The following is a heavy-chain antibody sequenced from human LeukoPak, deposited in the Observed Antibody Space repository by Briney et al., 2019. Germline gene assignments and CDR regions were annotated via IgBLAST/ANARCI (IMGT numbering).Heavy chain of an antibody. CDR2: IIPIFGTA. D-gene: IGHD3-22*01. Sequence: KISCKASGGTFSSYAISWVRQAPGQGLEWMRRIIPIFGTANYAQKFQGRVTITTDESTSTAYMELSSLRSEDTAVYYCARDPQVYYDSSGYYYYYYMDVWGKGTTVTVSS. J-gene: IGHJ6*03. CDR1: GGTFSSYA. CDR3: ARDPQVYYDSSGYYYYYYMDV. V-gene: IGHV1-69*05.